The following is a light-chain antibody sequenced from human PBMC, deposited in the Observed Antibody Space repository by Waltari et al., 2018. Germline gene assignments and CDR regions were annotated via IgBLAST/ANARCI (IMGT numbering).Light chain of an antibody. V-gene: IGLV4-69*01. Sequence: VLTQSPSASASLGASVKLTCTLSSGHSSNVIAWHQQQPEKGPRYLMKVNSDGSHSKGDKIPDRFSGSSSGAGHYLTISSLQSEDEADYYCQTGGHGTWVFGGGTKLTVL. CDR3: QTGGHGTWV. CDR2: VNSDGSH. CDR1: SGHSSNV. J-gene: IGLJ3*02.